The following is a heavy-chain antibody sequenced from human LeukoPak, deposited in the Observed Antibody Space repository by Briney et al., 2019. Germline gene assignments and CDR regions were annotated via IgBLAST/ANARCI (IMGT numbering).Heavy chain of an antibody. CDR3: TREDTAMAPPDY. Sequence: GGSLRLSCTASGFTFGDYAMSWFRQAPGKGLEWVGFIRSKAYGGTTEYAASVKGRFAISRDDSKSIAYLQMNSLKTEDTAVYYCTREDTAMAPPDYWGQGTLVTVSS. J-gene: IGHJ4*02. D-gene: IGHD5-18*01. CDR2: IRSKAYGGTT. CDR1: GFTFGDYA. V-gene: IGHV3-49*03.